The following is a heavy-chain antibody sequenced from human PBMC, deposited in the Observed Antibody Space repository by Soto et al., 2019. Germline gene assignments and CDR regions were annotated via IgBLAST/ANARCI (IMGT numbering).Heavy chain of an antibody. CDR2: VTAYNDNV. J-gene: IGHJ4*02. CDR3: ATYDLWCGYSQDH. Sequence: QIQLVQSGAEVKKPGASVKASCKGSGYKFTSYGINWVRQAPGQGLAWLGWVTAYNDNVKYAEKFQGRVTMTADTATTTAYVELRDLRPDDTAVFYCATYDLWCGYSQDHWGQGTLVTVAS. CDR1: GYKFTSYG. V-gene: IGHV1-18*01. D-gene: IGHD3-3*01.